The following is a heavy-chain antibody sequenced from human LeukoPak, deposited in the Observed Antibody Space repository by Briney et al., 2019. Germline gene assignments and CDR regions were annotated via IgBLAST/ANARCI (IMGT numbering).Heavy chain of an antibody. CDR2: IYYSGST. Sequence: SETLPLTCTVSGGSISSSSYYWGWIRQPPGKGLEWIGSIYYSGSTYYNPSLKSRVTISVDTSKNQFSLKLSSVTAADTAVYYCARGLTAGIVGATFDYWGQGTLVTVSS. CDR3: ARGLTAGIVGATFDY. V-gene: IGHV4-39*01. CDR1: GGSISSSSYY. D-gene: IGHD1-26*01. J-gene: IGHJ4*02.